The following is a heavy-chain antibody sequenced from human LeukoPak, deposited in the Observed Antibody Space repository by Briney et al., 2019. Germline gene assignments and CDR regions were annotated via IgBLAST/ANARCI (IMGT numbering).Heavy chain of an antibody. D-gene: IGHD3-16*01. CDR2: ISSSSNYI. Sequence: PGGSLRLSCAASGFTFSTYWMHWVRQAPGKGLEWVSFISSSSNYIYYADSVKGRFTISRDNAKNSLYLQMNSLRAEDTAVYYCARVRDGLGEYWGQGTLVTVSS. CDR3: ARVRDGLGEY. J-gene: IGHJ4*02. V-gene: IGHV3-21*06. CDR1: GFTFSTYW.